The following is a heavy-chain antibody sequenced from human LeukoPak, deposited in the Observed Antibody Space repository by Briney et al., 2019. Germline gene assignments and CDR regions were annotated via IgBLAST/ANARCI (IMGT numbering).Heavy chain of an antibody. Sequence: SVKVSCKASGGTFSSYAISWVRQAPGQGLEWMGRIIPILGIANYAQKFQGRVTITADKSTSTAYMELSSLRSEDTAVYYCAGDNRIAALGGDYYYYYGMDVWGQGTTVTVSS. D-gene: IGHD6-13*01. V-gene: IGHV1-69*04. CDR1: GGTFSSYA. CDR2: IIPILGIA. CDR3: AGDNRIAALGGDYYYYYGMDV. J-gene: IGHJ6*02.